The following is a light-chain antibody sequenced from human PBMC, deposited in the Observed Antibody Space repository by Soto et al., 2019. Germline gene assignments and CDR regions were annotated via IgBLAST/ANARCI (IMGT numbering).Light chain of an antibody. CDR2: LGS. Sequence: EIVMTQSPLSLPVTPGEPASISCRSSQSLLHSDGYNNLEWYMQKPGQSPQLLIYLGSNRASGVPDRFSGSGSGTDFTLKISRVEAEDVGVYYCMQSLQTWTFGQGTKVEVK. V-gene: IGKV2-28*01. J-gene: IGKJ1*01. CDR3: MQSLQTWT. CDR1: QSLLHSDGYNN.